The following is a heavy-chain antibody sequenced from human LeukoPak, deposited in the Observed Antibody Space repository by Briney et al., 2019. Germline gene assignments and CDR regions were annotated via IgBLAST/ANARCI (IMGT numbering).Heavy chain of an antibody. D-gene: IGHD3-9*01. J-gene: IGHJ1*01. CDR3: AGGGGSITIFGFQH. CDR2: IYYSGTT. CDR1: GGSISSHY. V-gene: IGHV4-59*11. Sequence: PSETLSLTCTVSGGSISSHYWSWVRQPPGKGLEWIGYIYYSGTTNYNPSLKSRVTIPVDTSKNQVSLKLNSVTAADTAVYYCAGGGGSITIFGFQHWGQGTLVTVSS.